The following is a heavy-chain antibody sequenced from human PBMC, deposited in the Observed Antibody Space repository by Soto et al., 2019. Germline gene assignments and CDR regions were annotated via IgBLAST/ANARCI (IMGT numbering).Heavy chain of an antibody. Sequence: GGSLRLSCAASGFTFSSYVMSWVRQAPGKGLEWVSAISGSGGSTYYADSVKGRFTISRDNSKNALYLQMNSLRAEDTAIYYCAKGRTGTTWNYFDYWGRGTLVTVSS. CDR3: AKGRTGTTWNYFDY. D-gene: IGHD1-7*01. CDR1: GFTFSSYV. J-gene: IGHJ4*02. CDR2: ISGSGGST. V-gene: IGHV3-23*01.